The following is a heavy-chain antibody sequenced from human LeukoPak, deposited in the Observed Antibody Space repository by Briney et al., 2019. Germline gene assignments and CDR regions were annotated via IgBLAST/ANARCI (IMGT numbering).Heavy chain of an antibody. CDR3: ARFRYSYGSVADY. Sequence: NPSETLSLTCTVSGGSISSSSYYWGWIRQPPGKGLEWIGSIYYSGSTYYNPSLKSRVTISVDTSKNQFSLKLSSVTAADTAVYYCARFRYSYGSVADYWGQGTLVTVSS. J-gene: IGHJ4*02. CDR1: GGSISSSSYY. CDR2: IYYSGST. D-gene: IGHD5-18*01. V-gene: IGHV4-39*07.